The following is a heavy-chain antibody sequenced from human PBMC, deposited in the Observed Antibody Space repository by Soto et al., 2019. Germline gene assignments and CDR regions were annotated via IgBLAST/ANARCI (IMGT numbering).Heavy chain of an antibody. CDR3: ARGLRYFDWLLSGRPQFDY. D-gene: IGHD3-9*01. Sequence: ASVKVSCKASGYTFTSYGISWVRQAPGQGLEWMGWISAYNGNTNYAQKLQGRVTMTTDTSTSTAYMELRGLRSDDTAVYYCARGLRYFDWLLSGRPQFDYWGQGTLVTVSS. CDR2: ISAYNGNT. CDR1: GYTFTSYG. V-gene: IGHV1-18*04. J-gene: IGHJ4*02.